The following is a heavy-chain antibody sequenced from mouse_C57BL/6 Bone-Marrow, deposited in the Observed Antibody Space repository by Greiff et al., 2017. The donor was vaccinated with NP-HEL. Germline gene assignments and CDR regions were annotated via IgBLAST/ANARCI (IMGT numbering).Heavy chain of an antibody. V-gene: IGHV4-1*01. J-gene: IGHJ1*03. D-gene: IGHD1-1*01. CDR1: GVDFSRYW. CDR3: ARELLLRPYFDV. CDR2: INPDSSTI. Sequence: GVDFSRYWMSWVRRAPGKGLEWIGEINPDSSTINYAPSLKDKFIISRDNAKNTLYLQMSKVRSEDTALYYCARELLLRPYFDVWGTGTTVTVSS.